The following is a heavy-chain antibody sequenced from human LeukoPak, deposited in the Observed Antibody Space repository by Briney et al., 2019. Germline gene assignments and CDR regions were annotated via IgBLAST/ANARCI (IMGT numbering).Heavy chain of an antibody. Sequence: KPSETLSLTCAVYGGSFSGYYWSWIRQPPGKGLEWIGEINHSGSTNYNPSLKSRVTISVDTSKNQFSLKLSSVTAADTAVYYFAVDAGPYYYDSSGAPWGQGTLVTVSS. CDR3: AVDAGPYYYDSSGAP. D-gene: IGHD3-22*01. V-gene: IGHV4-34*01. CDR1: GGSFSGYY. CDR2: INHSGST. J-gene: IGHJ5*02.